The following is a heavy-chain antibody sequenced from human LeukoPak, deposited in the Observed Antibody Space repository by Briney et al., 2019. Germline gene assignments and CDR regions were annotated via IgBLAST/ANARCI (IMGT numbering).Heavy chain of an antibody. CDR1: GGTFSNYA. Sequence: ASVKVSCKASGGTFSNYAIGWVRQAPGQGLEWMGIINPSGGSTSYAQKFQGRVTMTRDTSTSTVYMELSSLRSEDTAVYYCARPLGSLKEYWWFDPWGQGTLVTVSS. CDR2: INPSGGST. V-gene: IGHV1-46*01. CDR3: ARPLGSLKEYWWFDP. J-gene: IGHJ5*02. D-gene: IGHD2/OR15-2a*01.